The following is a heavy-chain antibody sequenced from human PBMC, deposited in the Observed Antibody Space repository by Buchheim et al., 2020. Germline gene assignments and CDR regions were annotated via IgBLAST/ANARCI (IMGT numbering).Heavy chain of an antibody. CDR3: AKDQDYYDTTGYPDY. CDR1: GFSFSNYA. D-gene: IGHD3-22*01. Sequence: EVQLLESGGGLVQPGGSLRLSCAASGFSFSNYAMRWVRQAPGRGLEWVSAISGSGVSTDYAASVKGRFTVSRDNSTNALYLQMNSLRAEDTAVYFCAKDQDYYDTTGYPDYWGQGTL. J-gene: IGHJ4*02. CDR2: ISGSGVST. V-gene: IGHV3-23*01.